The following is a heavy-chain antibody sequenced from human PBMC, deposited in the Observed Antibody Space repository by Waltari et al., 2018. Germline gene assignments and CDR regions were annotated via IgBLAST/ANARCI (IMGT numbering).Heavy chain of an antibody. CDR3: AREGVGHYCGGDCSKAFDI. CDR2: VIPIFGTA. CDR1: GGTFSSYA. D-gene: IGHD2-21*02. J-gene: IGHJ3*02. V-gene: IGHV1-69*01. Sequence: QVQLVQSGAEVKKPGSSVKVSCKASGGTFSSYAISWVRQAPGQGLEWMGGVIPIFGTATYAQKFQGRVTITADESTSTAYRELSSLRSEDTAVYYCAREGVGHYCGGDCSKAFDIWGQGTMVTVSS.